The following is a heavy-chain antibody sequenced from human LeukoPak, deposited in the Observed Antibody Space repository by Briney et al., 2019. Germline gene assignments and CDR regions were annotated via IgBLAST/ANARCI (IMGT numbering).Heavy chain of an antibody. V-gene: IGHV1-24*01. CDR3: ARGEKIAARGPKDY. J-gene: IGHJ4*02. CDR1: GYTLTELS. Sequence: ASVKVSCKASGYTLTELSVHWVRQAPGKGLEWMGNFDPKDGDTIYAQRFQGRVTMSEDTSTHTAYMELSSLRSEDTAVYYCARGEKIAARGPKDYWGQGTLVTVSS. D-gene: IGHD6-6*01. CDR2: FDPKDGDT.